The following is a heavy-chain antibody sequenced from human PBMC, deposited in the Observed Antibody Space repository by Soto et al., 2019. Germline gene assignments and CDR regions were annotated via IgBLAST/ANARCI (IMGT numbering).Heavy chain of an antibody. CDR2: IYYSGST. CDR3: AREGDIVATRGYSDY. Sequence: SETLSLTCSVSGGSISSGGYYWSWIRQHPGKGLEWIGYIYYSGSTYYNPSLKSRVTISVDTSKNQFSLKLSSVTAADTAVYYCAREGDIVATRGYSDYWGQGTQVTVSS. V-gene: IGHV4-31*02. J-gene: IGHJ4*02. CDR1: GGSISSGGYY. D-gene: IGHD5-12*01.